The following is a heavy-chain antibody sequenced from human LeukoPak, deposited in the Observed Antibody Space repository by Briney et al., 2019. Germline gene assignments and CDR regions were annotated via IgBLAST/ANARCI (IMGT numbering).Heavy chain of an antibody. CDR3: ARQKNSGSAFDY. Sequence: PGGSLRLSCAASGFTFSSYSMNWVRQAPGKGLEWASSISSSSSYIYYADSVKGRFTISRDNAKNSLYLQMNSLRAEDTAVYYCARQKNSGSAFDYWGQGTLVTVSS. J-gene: IGHJ4*02. D-gene: IGHD1-26*01. CDR2: ISSSSSYI. V-gene: IGHV3-21*01. CDR1: GFTFSSYS.